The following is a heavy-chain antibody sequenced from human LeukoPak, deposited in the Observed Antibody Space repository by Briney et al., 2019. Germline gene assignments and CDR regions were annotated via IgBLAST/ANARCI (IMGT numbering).Heavy chain of an antibody. CDR1: GGSISSGGCY. Sequence: SETLSLTCTVSGGSISSGGCYWRWIRQHPGKGLEWIGYICYSGSTYYNPSLKSRVTLSVDTSKNQFSLKPSSVTAADTAVYYCARVQLSAATYYYYGMDVWGQGTTVTVSS. J-gene: IGHJ6*02. V-gene: IGHV4-31*03. D-gene: IGHD6-25*01. CDR3: ARVQLSAATYYYYGMDV. CDR2: ICYSGST.